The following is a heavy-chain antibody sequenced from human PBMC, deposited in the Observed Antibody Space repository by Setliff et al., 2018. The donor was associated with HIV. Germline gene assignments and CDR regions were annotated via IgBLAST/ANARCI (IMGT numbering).Heavy chain of an antibody. CDR1: GYSISSDYY. V-gene: IGHV4-38-2*01. J-gene: IGHJ6*03. CDR3: GRTMTYYYLCMDV. Sequence: PSETLSLTCAVSGYSISSDYYWAWIRQPPGKGLEWIATIYHSGTTFHNPSLKSRVTMSVDTSKNHFSLRLTSVTAADSAIYYCGRTMTYYYLCMDVWGNGTTVTVS. CDR2: IYHSGTT.